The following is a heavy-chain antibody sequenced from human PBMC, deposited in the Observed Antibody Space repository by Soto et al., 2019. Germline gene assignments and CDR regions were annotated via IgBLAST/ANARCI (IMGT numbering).Heavy chain of an antibody. CDR2: IKGDGSRN. V-gene: IGHV3-7*01. D-gene: IGHD1-1*01. CDR3: ARDLSPGRGNVWNDASDV. J-gene: IGHJ3*01. Sequence: DVPLVESGGGLVQPGGALRLACAASGFTFNTYCMTWVRQASGMGLEWVANIKGDGSRNHYVDSGEGRFPISRDNAKNSLFLQMNSLRVEDTAVYYCARDLSPGRGNVWNDASDVWDQGTKVTVSS. CDR1: GFTFNTYC.